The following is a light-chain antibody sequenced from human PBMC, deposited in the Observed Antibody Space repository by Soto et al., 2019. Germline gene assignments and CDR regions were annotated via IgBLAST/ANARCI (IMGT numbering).Light chain of an antibody. CDR1: QSVGTY. CDR2: TAS. CDR3: QQRSDWRYT. Sequence: EIVLTQSPATLSLSPGESATLSCRASQSVGTYLAWYQQKPGQTPRLVIYTASNRATGIPARFSGSGSGTDFTLTITSLEPEDFAVYYCQQRSDWRYTFGQGTKLDIK. V-gene: IGKV3-11*01. J-gene: IGKJ2*01.